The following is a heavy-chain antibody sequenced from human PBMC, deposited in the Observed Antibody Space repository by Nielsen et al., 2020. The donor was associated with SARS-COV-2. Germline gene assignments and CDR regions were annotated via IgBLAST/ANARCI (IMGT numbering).Heavy chain of an antibody. CDR3: ARAMEWELLL. Sequence: GESLKISCAASEFTFSTYWMHWVRQAPGKGLVWISRINSDGSTTTYADSVQGRFTISRDNAKNSLYLQMNSLRAEDTAVYYCARAMEWELLLWGQGTLVTVSS. V-gene: IGHV3-74*01. CDR2: INSDGSTT. CDR1: EFTFSTYW. D-gene: IGHD1-26*01. J-gene: IGHJ4*02.